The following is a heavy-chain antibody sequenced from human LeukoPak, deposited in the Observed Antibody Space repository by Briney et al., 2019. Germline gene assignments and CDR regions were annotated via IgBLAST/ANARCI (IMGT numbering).Heavy chain of an antibody. V-gene: IGHV6-1*01. CDR3: ARGYYDNSGHYFFDF. CDR2: TNYKSKWYN. Sequence: SQTLSLTCAISGDSVSTNSAAWNWIRQSPSRGLEWLGRTNYKSKWYNDYAVFVKSRVTIKPDTSKNQFPLQLSSVTPEDTAVYYCARGYYDNSGHYFFDFWGQGTLVTVSS. J-gene: IGHJ4*02. CDR1: GDSVSTNSAA. D-gene: IGHD3-22*01.